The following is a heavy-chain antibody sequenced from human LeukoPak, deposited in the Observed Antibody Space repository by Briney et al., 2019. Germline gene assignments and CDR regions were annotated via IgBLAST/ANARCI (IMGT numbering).Heavy chain of an antibody. D-gene: IGHD2-15*01. CDR2: ISGSGGST. CDR3: AKPGGGAEGPDPFDY. CDR1: GFTFSSYG. J-gene: IGHJ4*02. Sequence: GGTLRLSCAASGFTFSSYGMSWVRQAPGKGLEWVSAISGSGGSTYYADSVKGRFTISRDNSKNTLYLQMNSLRAEDTAVYYCAKPGGGAEGPDPFDYWGQGTLVTVSS. V-gene: IGHV3-23*01.